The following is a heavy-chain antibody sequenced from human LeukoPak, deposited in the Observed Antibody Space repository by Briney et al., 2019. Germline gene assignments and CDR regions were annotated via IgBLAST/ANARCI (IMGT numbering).Heavy chain of an antibody. CDR1: GFTFSDFD. CDR3: VRTDCSGGSCYPNFDY. CDR2: ISYDGGNK. J-gene: IGHJ4*02. D-gene: IGHD2-15*01. V-gene: IGHV3-30*10. Sequence: GRSLRLSCAASGFTFSDFDMHWVRQAPGKGLEWVAVISYDGGNKYYTDSVQGRFTISRDNSRNTLFLQMNSLRVEDTAVYYCVRTDCSGGSCYPNFDYWGQGTLVTVSS.